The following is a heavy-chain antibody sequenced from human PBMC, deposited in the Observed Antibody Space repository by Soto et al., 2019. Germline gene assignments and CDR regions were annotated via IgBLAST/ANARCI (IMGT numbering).Heavy chain of an antibody. CDR3: ARSDYYEGTGTFEN. D-gene: IGHD4-17*01. V-gene: IGHV1-18*04. CDR2: ISGKNGNT. CDR1: GYSFSDFG. J-gene: IGHJ4*02. Sequence: QVHLVQSGGELKKPGASVKVSCKASGYSFSDFGITWVRQAPGQGLEWMGWISGKNGNTNYAQNVQGRVTFTADTSTSTAYMEMRALPSDDTGIYYCARSDYYEGTGTFENWVQGTPVSVSS.